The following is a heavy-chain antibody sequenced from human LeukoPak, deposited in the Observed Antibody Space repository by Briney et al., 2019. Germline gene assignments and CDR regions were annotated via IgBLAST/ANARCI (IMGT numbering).Heavy chain of an antibody. D-gene: IGHD6-13*01. V-gene: IGHV3-23*01. CDR2: ISGSGGST. J-gene: IGHJ4*02. CDR1: GFTFSSYA. Sequence: PGGSLRLSCAASGFTFSSYAMSWVRQAPGKGLEWVSAISGSGGSTYYADSAKGRFTISRDNSKNTLYLQMNSLRAEDTAVYYCARQQLVLSRRYYFDYWGQGTLVTVSS. CDR3: ARQQLVLSRRYYFDY.